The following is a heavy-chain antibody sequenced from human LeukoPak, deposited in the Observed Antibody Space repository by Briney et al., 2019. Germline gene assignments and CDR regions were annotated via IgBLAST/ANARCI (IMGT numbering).Heavy chain of an antibody. D-gene: IGHD3-3*01. J-gene: IGHJ4*02. Sequence: PSETLSLTCTVSGGSISSYYWSWIRQPPGKGLEWIGYIYYSGSINYNPSLKSRVTISVDTSKNQFSLKLSSVTAADTAVYYCARAEFLEWWIDYWGQGTLVTVSS. CDR2: IYYSGSI. CDR1: GGSISSYY. V-gene: IGHV4-59*01. CDR3: ARAEFLEWWIDY.